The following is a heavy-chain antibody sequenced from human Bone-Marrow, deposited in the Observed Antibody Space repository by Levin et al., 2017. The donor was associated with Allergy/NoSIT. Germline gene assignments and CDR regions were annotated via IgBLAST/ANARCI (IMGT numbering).Heavy chain of an antibody. CDR1: GFTFSHYG. V-gene: IGHV3-30*18. Sequence: GGSLRLSCAAAGFTFSHYGMHWVRQPPGKGLEWVAVISNDATYKYYADSVKGRFTISRDNSRNTLYLQMSSLRAEDSAVYYCAKDFTDIVAVVPAFWGLGTLVTVSS. J-gene: IGHJ4*02. CDR2: ISNDATYK. D-gene: IGHD2-15*01. CDR3: AKDFTDIVAVVPAF.